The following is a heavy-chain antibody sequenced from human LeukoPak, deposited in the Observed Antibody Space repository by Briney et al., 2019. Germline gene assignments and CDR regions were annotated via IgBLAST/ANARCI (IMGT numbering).Heavy chain of an antibody. CDR3: TTDLGLTMIRGVIVS. Sequence: GESLRLSCEASGFTFTNAWMNWVRQAPGKGLAWVGRIKSKDDGETTDYAAPVKGRFTMSRDDSKATLYLQMNYLEAEDTAVYYCTTDLGLTMIRGVIVSWGQGALVTVSS. V-gene: IGHV3-15*01. CDR2: IKSKDDGETT. J-gene: IGHJ4*02. CDR1: GFTFTNAW. D-gene: IGHD3-10*01.